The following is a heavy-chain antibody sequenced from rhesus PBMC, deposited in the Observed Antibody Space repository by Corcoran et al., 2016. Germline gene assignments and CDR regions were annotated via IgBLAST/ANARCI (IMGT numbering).Heavy chain of an antibody. CDR2: IYWDDDK. CDR3: ARDQYCAGSGCYGFDY. V-gene: IGHV2-1*01. D-gene: IGHD2-21*01. Sequence: QVTLKESGPALVKPTPTLTLTCTFSGFSLSTSGMGVGWHRQPSRKTLEWLALIYWDDDKRYSTALKSRLTISKDTSKNQVVLTMTNMDPVDTATYYCARDQYCAGSGCYGFDYWGQGVLVTVSS. CDR1: GFSLSTSGMG. J-gene: IGHJ4*01.